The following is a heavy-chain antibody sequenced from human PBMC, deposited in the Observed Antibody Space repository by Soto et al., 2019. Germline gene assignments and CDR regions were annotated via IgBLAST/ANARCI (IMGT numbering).Heavy chain of an antibody. CDR3: VSWRCSGGSCCFDY. CDR2: ISSNGGST. J-gene: IGHJ4*02. V-gene: IGHV3-64D*06. D-gene: IGHD2-15*01. CDR1: GFTFSSYA. Sequence: PGGSLRLSCSASGFTFSSYAMHWVRQAPGKGLEYVSAISSNGGSTYYADSVKGRFTISRDNSKNTLYLQMSSLRAEDTAVYYCVSWRCSGGSCCFDYWGQGTLVTVSS.